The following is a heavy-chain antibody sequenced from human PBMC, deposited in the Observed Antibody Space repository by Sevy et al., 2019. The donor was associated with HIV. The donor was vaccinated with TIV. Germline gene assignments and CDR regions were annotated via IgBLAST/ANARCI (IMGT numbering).Heavy chain of an antibody. D-gene: IGHD1-26*01. CDR1: GYTFNGYY. J-gene: IGHJ1*01. CDR2: INPNSGGT. CDR3: ARDLNLNLHDQYTTQEIHQ. Sequence: GASVKVSCKASGYTFNGYYMHWVRQAPGQGLEWMGWINPNSGGTNYAQKFQDRVTLTRDTSISTAYMELSRLRLDDTALYYCARDLNLNLHDQYTTQEIHQWGQGTLVTVSS. V-gene: IGHV1-2*02.